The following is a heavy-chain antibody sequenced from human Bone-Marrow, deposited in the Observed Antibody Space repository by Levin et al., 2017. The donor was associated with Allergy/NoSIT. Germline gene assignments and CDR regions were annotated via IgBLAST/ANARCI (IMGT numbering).Heavy chain of an antibody. CDR1: GGTFNSFA. Sequence: SVKVSCKASGGTFNSFAITWVRQVPGQGLEWMGGIVPMFGLTAYAQKFQGRLTITADASTSTAYMELSGLRSEDTALYYCATINTAMVTALVYWGQGTLVTVSS. J-gene: IGHJ4*02. V-gene: IGHV1-69*13. CDR2: IVPMFGLT. D-gene: IGHD5-18*01. CDR3: ATINTAMVTALVY.